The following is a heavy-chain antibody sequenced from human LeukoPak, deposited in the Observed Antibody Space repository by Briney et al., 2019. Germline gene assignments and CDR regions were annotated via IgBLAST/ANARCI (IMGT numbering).Heavy chain of an antibody. CDR2: ISGSGGST. D-gene: IGHD3-22*01. Sequence: GGSLRLSCAASGFTFDDYAMHWVRQAPGKGLEWVSAISGSGGSTYYADSVKGRFTISRDNSKNTLYLQMNSLRAEDTAVYYCAKDSDSSGISPFGDYWGQGTLVTVSS. CDR3: AKDSDSSGISPFGDY. V-gene: IGHV3-23*01. CDR1: GFTFDDYA. J-gene: IGHJ4*02.